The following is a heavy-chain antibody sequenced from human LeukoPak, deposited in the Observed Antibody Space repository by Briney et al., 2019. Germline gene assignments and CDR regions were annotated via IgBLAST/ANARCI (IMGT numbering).Heavy chain of an antibody. D-gene: IGHD2-21*02. V-gene: IGHV4-30-2*01. Sequence: PSETLSLTCAVSVGSISSGCYSWSWIRQPPGKGLEWIGYIYHSGSTYYNPSLKSRVTISVDRSKNQFSLKLSSVTAADTAVYYCARGGDWWDFDYWGQGALVTVSS. CDR1: VGSISSGCYS. J-gene: IGHJ4*02. CDR2: IYHSGST. CDR3: ARGGDWWDFDY.